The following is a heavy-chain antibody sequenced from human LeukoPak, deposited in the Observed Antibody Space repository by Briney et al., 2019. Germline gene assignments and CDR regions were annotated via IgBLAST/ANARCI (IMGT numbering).Heavy chain of an antibody. CDR1: GGSFSGYY. CDR3: ARLPHGDYSSIRAYPLDV. D-gene: IGHD6-13*01. J-gene: IGHJ6*02. V-gene: IGHV4-34*01. CDR2: INHGGST. Sequence: PSETLSLTCAVYGGSFSGYYWSWIRQPPGKGLEWIGEINHGGSTNYNPSLKSRVTISVDTSKNQFSLKLSSVTAADTAVYYCARLPHGDYSSIRAYPLDVWGQGTTVTVSS.